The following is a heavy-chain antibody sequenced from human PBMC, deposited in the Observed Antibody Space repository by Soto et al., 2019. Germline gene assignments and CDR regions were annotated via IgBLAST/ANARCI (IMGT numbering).Heavy chain of an antibody. CDR3: VRARPGPQHYFDY. J-gene: IGHJ4*02. CDR1: GFSFSTYV. Sequence: GGSMRLSCAAAGFSFSTYVMNCVRQAPGQGLEWVSSILGGGASTYYADSVRGRFTISRDNSKNTLYLQMNSLRAEDTAVYYYVRARPGPQHYFDYCGQGNMVTVSS. V-gene: IGHV3-23*01. D-gene: IGHD6-6*01. CDR2: ILGGGAST.